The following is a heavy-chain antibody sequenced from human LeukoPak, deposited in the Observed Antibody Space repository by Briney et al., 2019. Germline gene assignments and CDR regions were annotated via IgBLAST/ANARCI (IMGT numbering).Heavy chain of an antibody. CDR3: ANLGDYVWGSYRNDY. Sequence: GGSLRLSCAASGFTFSSYWMHWVRQAPGKGLVWVSRINSDGSSTYYADSVKGRFTISRDNSKNTLYLQMNSLRAEDTAVYYCANLGDYVWGSYRNDYWGQGTLVTVSS. CDR1: GFTFSSYW. J-gene: IGHJ4*02. D-gene: IGHD3-16*02. CDR2: INSDGSST. V-gene: IGHV3-74*01.